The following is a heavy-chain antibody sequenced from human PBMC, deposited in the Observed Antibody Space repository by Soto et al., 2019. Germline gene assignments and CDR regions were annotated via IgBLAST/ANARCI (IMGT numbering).Heavy chain of an antibody. J-gene: IGHJ5*02. D-gene: IGHD2-2*02. CDR3: ARGCDIPRDKSDNWFDP. CDR2: IYYSGST. V-gene: IGHV4-59*12. Sequence: QVQLQESGPGLVKPSETLSLTCTVSGGSISSYYWSWIRQPPGKGLEWIGYIYYSGSTNYNPSLKSRVTISVDTSKNQFSLKLSSVTAADTAVYYCARGCDIPRDKSDNWFDPWGQGTLVTVSS. CDR1: GGSISSYY.